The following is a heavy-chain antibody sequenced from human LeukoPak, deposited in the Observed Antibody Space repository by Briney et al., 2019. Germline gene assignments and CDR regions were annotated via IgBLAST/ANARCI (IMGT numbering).Heavy chain of an antibody. Sequence: KRGKSLKISYKGSGDSFTSYWIGWVRQMPGKGLEWMRIIYPGDSDTRYSPCFQGQVTISADKSISTAYLQWSSLKASDTAMYYCARLAAAVYYYGMDVWGQGTTVTVSS. CDR2: IYPGDSDT. V-gene: IGHV5-51*01. D-gene: IGHD6-13*01. CDR1: GDSFTSYW. J-gene: IGHJ6*02. CDR3: ARLAAAVYYYGMDV.